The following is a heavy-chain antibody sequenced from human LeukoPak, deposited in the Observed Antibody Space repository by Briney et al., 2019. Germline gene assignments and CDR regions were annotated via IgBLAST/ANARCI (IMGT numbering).Heavy chain of an antibody. D-gene: IGHD3-22*01. Sequence: ASVKVSCKASGGTFSSYAISWVRQAPGQGLEWMGGIIPIFGTANYAQKFQGRVTITTDESTSTAYMELSSLRSEDTAVYYCALRYYDSSGYYSKEQFSFDYWGQGTLVTVSS. CDR2: IIPIFGTA. J-gene: IGHJ4*02. CDR3: ALRYYDSSGYYSKEQFSFDY. CDR1: GGTFSSYA. V-gene: IGHV1-69*05.